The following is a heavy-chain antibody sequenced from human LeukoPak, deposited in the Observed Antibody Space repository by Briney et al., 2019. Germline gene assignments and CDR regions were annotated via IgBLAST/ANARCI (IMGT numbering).Heavy chain of an antibody. CDR2: IWYDGSNK. Sequence: TGGSLRLSCAASGFTFSSYGMHWVRQAPGKGLEWVAVIWYDGSNKYYADSVKGRFTISRDNSKNTLYLQMDSLRAEDTAVYYCAREYSGWYKELDYWGQGTLVTVSS. CDR1: GFTFSSYG. J-gene: IGHJ4*02. V-gene: IGHV3-33*01. CDR3: AREYSGWYKELDY. D-gene: IGHD6-19*01.